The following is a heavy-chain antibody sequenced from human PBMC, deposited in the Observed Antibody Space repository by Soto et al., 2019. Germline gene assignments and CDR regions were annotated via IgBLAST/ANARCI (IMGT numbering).Heavy chain of an antibody. CDR1: GGSISSYY. CDR3: ARAADSPYLHWFDP. Sequence: PSETLSLTCTVSGGSISSYYLSWIRQPPGKGLEWIGYIYYSGITNYNPSLKSRVTISVDTSKNQFSLKLSSVTAADTAVYYCARAADSPYLHWFDPWGQGTLVTVSS. D-gene: IGHD2-2*02. CDR2: IYYSGIT. V-gene: IGHV4-59*01. J-gene: IGHJ5*02.